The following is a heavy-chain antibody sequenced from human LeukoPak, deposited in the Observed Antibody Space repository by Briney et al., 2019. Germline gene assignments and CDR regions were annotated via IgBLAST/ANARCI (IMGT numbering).Heavy chain of an antibody. J-gene: IGHJ6*03. D-gene: IGHD4-11*01. Sequence: GGSLRLSCAASGFTFDDYGMSWVRQAPGKGLEWVSGINWNGVSTSYVDSVKGRFTISRDNAKNSLYLQRNSLRAEDTALYYCARALSNYVDYHYYYYMDVWGKGTTVTVSS. CDR3: ARALSNYVDYHYYYYMDV. V-gene: IGHV3-20*04. CDR2: INWNGVST. CDR1: GFTFDDYG.